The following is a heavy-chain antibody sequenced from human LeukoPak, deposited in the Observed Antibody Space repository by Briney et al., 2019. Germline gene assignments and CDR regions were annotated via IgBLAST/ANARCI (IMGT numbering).Heavy chain of an antibody. J-gene: IGHJ6*02. CDR1: GGTFSSYA. CDR3: ARGPDFWSGYYHPAEMDV. V-gene: IGHV1-46*01. CDR2: INPSGGST. Sequence: ASVKVSCKASGGTFSSYAISWVRQAPGQGLEWMGIINPSGGSTSYAQKFQGRVTMTRDTSTSTVYMELSSLRSEDTAVYYCARGPDFWSGYYHPAEMDVWGQGTTVTVSS. D-gene: IGHD3-3*01.